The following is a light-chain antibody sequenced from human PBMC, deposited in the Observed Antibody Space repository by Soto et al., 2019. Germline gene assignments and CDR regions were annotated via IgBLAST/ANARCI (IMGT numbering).Light chain of an antibody. J-gene: IGLJ2*01. Sequence: QSALTQPPSASGSPGQSVTISCTGTSRDIGGYDFVSWYQQHPGKAPKLLIYDVIKRPSGVPDRFSGSKSGNTAFLTVSGLQTDDEADYYCSSYGGSNNVLFGGGTKVTVL. CDR2: DVI. CDR1: SRDIGGYDF. V-gene: IGLV2-8*01. CDR3: SSYGGSNNVL.